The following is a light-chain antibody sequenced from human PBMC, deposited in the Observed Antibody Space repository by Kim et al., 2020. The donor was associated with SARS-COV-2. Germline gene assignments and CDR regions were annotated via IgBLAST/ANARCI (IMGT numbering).Light chain of an antibody. Sequence: LAPGERAALSCRASQSVRKYLAWYQQKPGQAPRLLIYDASKRATGIPARFSGSGSGTDFILTISSLEPEDFAVYYCQQRYIWPQTFGQGTKVDIK. CDR3: QQRYIWPQT. CDR1: QSVRKY. V-gene: IGKV3-11*01. J-gene: IGKJ1*01. CDR2: DAS.